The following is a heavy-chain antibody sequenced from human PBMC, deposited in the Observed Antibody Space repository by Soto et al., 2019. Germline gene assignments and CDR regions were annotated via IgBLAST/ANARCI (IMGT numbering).Heavy chain of an antibody. CDR3: ARSKGDFDWRGHYYYYYMDV. D-gene: IGHD3-9*01. CDR2: IYYSGST. CDR1: GGSISSYY. V-gene: IGHV4-59*01. J-gene: IGHJ6*03. Sequence: PSETLSLTCTVSGGSISSYYWSWIRQPPGKGLEWIGYIYYSGSTNYNPSLKSRVTISVDTSKNQFSLKLSSVTAADTAVYYCARSKGDFDWRGHYYYYYMDVWGKGTTVTVSS.